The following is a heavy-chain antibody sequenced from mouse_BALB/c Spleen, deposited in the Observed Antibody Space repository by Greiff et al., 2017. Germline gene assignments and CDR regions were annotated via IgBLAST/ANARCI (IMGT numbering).Heavy chain of an antibody. J-gene: IGHJ4*01. V-gene: IGHV5-17*02. Sequence: EVKLMESGGGLVRPGGSRKLSCAASGFTFSSFGMHWVRQAPEKGLEWVAYISSGSSTIYYADTVKGRFTISRDNPKNTLFLQMTSLRSEDTAMYYCARSGLGYYYAMDYWGQGTSVTVSS. CDR2: ISSGSSTI. CDR1: GFTFSSFG. D-gene: IGHD3-1*01. CDR3: ARSGLGYYYAMDY.